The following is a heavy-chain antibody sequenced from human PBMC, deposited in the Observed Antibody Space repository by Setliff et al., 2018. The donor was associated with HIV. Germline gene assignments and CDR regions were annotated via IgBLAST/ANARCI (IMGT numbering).Heavy chain of an antibody. Sequence: SETLSLTCAVSGGSISSHYWSWIRQPPGKGLEWIGEIIHSGGTNYNPSLKSRVTISVDTSKNQFSLKLSSVTAADTAVYYCASPNSSGWVHVAFDIWGQGTMVTVSS. CDR1: GGSISSHY. CDR2: IIHSGGT. V-gene: IGHV4-34*12. D-gene: IGHD6-19*01. CDR3: ASPNSSGWVHVAFDI. J-gene: IGHJ3*02.